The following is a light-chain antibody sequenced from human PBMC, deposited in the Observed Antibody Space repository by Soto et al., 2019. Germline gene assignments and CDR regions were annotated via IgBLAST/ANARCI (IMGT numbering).Light chain of an antibody. CDR2: GAS. CDR3: QQYNNWTPYT. J-gene: IGKJ2*01. Sequence: EIGMTQSPATLSVSPGERATLSCRASQSVSSNLAWYQQKPGQAPRLLIYGASTRATGIPARFSGSGSGTEFTLPISSLQSEDFAVYYCQQYNNWTPYTLGQGTKLEIK. CDR1: QSVSSN. V-gene: IGKV3-15*01.